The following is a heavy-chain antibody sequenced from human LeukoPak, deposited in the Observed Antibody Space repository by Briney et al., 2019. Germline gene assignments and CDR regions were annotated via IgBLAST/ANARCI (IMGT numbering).Heavy chain of an antibody. V-gene: IGHV3-23*01. CDR3: AKDRVGAKYYFDY. J-gene: IGHJ4*02. CDR1: GFTFSSYA. CDR2: ISGSGGGT. Sequence: GGSLRLSCAASGFTFSSYAMSWVRQAPGKGLEWVSAISGSGGGTYYADSVKGRFTISRDNSKNTLYLQMNSLRAEDTAVYYCAKDRVGAKYYFDYWGQGTLVTVSS. D-gene: IGHD1-26*01.